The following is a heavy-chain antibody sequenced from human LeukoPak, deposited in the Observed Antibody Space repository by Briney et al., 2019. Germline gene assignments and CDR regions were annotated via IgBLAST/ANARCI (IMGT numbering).Heavy chain of an antibody. Sequence: SETLSLTCTVSGGSISSSSYYWSWIRQHPGKGLEWIGYIYYSGSTYYNPSLKSRVTISVDTSKNQFSLKLSSVTAADTAVYYCARTTPGVAVAADYWGQGTLVTVSS. J-gene: IGHJ4*02. D-gene: IGHD6-19*01. CDR1: GGSISSSSYY. CDR3: ARTTPGVAVAADY. V-gene: IGHV4-31*03. CDR2: IYYSGST.